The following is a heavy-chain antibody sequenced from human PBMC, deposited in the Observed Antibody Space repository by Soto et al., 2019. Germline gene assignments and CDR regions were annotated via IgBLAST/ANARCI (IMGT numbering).Heavy chain of an antibody. D-gene: IGHD3-3*01. CDR1: GGSFSGYY. Sequence: SETLSLTCAVYGGSFSGYYWSWIRQPPGKGLEWIGEINHSGSTNYNPSLKSRVTISVDTSKNQFSLKLSSVTAADTAVYYCAKTSYYDFWSGPQTWFDPWGQGTLVTVSS. J-gene: IGHJ5*02. CDR2: INHSGST. V-gene: IGHV4-34*01. CDR3: AKTSYYDFWSGPQTWFDP.